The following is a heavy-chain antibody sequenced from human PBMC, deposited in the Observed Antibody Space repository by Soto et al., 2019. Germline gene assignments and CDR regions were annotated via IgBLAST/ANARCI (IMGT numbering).Heavy chain of an antibody. D-gene: IGHD1-20*01. CDR3: ARPRYNWNDGADAFDI. CDR1: GGTFSSYA. CDR2: IIPSFGTA. V-gene: IGHV1-69*01. J-gene: IGHJ3*02. Sequence: QVQLVQSGAEVKKPGSSVKVSCKASGGTFSSYAISWVRQAPGQGLEWMGGIIPSFGTANYAQKFQGRVTITADESTSTAYMELSSLRSEDTAVYCCARPRYNWNDGADAFDIWGQGTMVTVSS.